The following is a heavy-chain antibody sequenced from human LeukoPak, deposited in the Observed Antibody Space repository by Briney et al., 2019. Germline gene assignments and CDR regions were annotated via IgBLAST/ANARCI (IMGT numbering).Heavy chain of an antibody. CDR2: IHHRQST. D-gene: IGHD6-19*01. CDR3: ARVIAVAGTGTFDY. CDR1: GGSFSGYY. V-gene: IGHV4-34*01. J-gene: IGHJ4*02. Sequence: SETLSLTCAVYGGSFSGYYWSWIRQPPGKGLEWIGEIHHRQSTNYNPSLKSRLTISVDTSKNQFSLKLSSVTAADTAVYYCARVIAVAGTGTFDYRGQGTLGPVS.